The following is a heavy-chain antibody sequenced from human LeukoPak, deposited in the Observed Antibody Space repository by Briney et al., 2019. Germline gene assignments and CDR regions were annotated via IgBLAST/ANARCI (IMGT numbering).Heavy chain of an antibody. CDR1: GGTFSSYA. Sequence: SVKVSCKASGGTFSSYAISWVRQAPGQGLEWMGGIIPIFGTANYAQKFQGRVTITADESTSTAYMELSSLRSEDTAVYYCARGDRGYCSSTSCSYFDYWGQGTLVTVSS. J-gene: IGHJ4*02. CDR2: IIPIFGTA. D-gene: IGHD2-2*01. V-gene: IGHV1-69*13. CDR3: ARGDRGYCSSTSCSYFDY.